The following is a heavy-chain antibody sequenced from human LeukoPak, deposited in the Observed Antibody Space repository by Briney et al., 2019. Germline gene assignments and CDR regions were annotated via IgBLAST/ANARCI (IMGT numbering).Heavy chain of an antibody. CDR2: ISSSGST. Sequence: SETLSLTCTVSGGSISRNIYYWGWIRQPPGKGLEWIGSISSSGSTYYNPSLKSRVTISVDTSKNQFSLKLSSVTAADTAVYYCARGSGSAYEGVYGMDVWGQGTTVSVSS. CDR3: ARGSGSAYEGVYGMDV. CDR1: GGSISRNIYY. D-gene: IGHD5-12*01. V-gene: IGHV4-39*01. J-gene: IGHJ6*02.